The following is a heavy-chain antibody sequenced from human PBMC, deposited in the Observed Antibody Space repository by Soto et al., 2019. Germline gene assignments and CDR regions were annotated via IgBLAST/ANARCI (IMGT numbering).Heavy chain of an antibody. Sequence: GGSLRLSCAASEFTFSDYYMSWIRQAPGKGLEWVSYISSSGSTIYYADSVKGRFTISRDNAKNSLYLQMNSLRAEDTAVYYCARQSRSMATSLDYWGQGTLVTVSS. D-gene: IGHD5-12*01. CDR2: ISSSGSTI. V-gene: IGHV3-11*01. CDR1: EFTFSDYY. CDR3: ARQSRSMATSLDY. J-gene: IGHJ4*02.